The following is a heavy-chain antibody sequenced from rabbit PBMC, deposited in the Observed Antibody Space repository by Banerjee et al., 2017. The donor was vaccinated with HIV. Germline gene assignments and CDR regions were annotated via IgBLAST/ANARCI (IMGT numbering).Heavy chain of an antibody. CDR2: IYGGSSGST. CDR3: ARDERDAAHGGYGYGGFDL. V-gene: IGHV1S40*01. J-gene: IGHJ4*01. Sequence: QSLEESGGDLVKPGASLTLTCTASGIDFSSNYYMCWVRQAPGKGLEWIACIYGGSSGSTWYASWAKGRFTISKTSSTTVTLQMTSLTAADTATYFCARDERDAAHGGYGYGGFDLWGQGTLVTVS. D-gene: IGHD6-1*01. CDR1: GIDFSSNYY.